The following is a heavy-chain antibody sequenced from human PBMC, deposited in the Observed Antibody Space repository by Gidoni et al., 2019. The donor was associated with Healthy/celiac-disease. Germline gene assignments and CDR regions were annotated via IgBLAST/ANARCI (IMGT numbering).Heavy chain of an antibody. CDR2: INPSGGST. CDR3: ARGEGSEKWLRFQLGY. V-gene: IGHV1-46*01. Sequence: QVQLVQSGAEVTKPGASVKVSCKASGYTFTSYYMHWVRQAPGQGLEWMGIINPSGGSTSYAQKFQGRVTMTRDTSTSTVYMELSSLRSEDTAVYYCARGEGSEKWLRFQLGYWGQGTLVTVSS. J-gene: IGHJ4*02. D-gene: IGHD5-12*01. CDR1: GYTFTSYY.